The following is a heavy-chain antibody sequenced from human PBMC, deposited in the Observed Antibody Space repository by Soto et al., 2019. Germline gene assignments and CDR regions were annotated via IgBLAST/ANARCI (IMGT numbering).Heavy chain of an antibody. CDR3: ARDSSSWFGYYYYMDV. CDR1: GYTFTSYA. CDR2: INAGNGNT. Sequence: ASVKVSCKASGYTFTSYAMHWVRQAPGQRLEWMGWINAGNGNTKYSQKFQGRVTITRDTSASTAYMELSSLRSEDTAVYYCARDSSSWFGYYYYMDVWGKGTTVTV. D-gene: IGHD6-13*01. J-gene: IGHJ6*03. V-gene: IGHV1-3*01.